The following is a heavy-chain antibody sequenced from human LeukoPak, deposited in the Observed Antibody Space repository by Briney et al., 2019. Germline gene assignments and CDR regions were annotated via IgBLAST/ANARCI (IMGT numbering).Heavy chain of an antibody. V-gene: IGHV3-30*04. Sequence: PGGSLRLSCAASGFTFSSYAMHWVRQAPGKGLKWVAVISYDGSNKYYADSVKGRFTISRDNSKNTLYLQMNSLRAQDTAVYYCAKEGAVAGILDYWGQGTLVTVSS. D-gene: IGHD6-19*01. CDR3: AKEGAVAGILDY. CDR1: GFTFSSYA. CDR2: ISYDGSNK. J-gene: IGHJ4*02.